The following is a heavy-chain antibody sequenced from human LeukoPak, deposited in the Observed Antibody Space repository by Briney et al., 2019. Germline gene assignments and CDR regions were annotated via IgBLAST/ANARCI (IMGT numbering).Heavy chain of an antibody. CDR2: VYSGSST. V-gene: IGHV3-53*01. CDR3: ARGSPIAAGGTRRLED. Sequence: GGSLRLSCAASGFTVSNNNMSWVRQAPGKGLEWVSIVYSGSSTYSADSVKGQFTRSSDNSNSKLYLQMNSLRAEDAAVYYCARGSPIAAGGTRRLEDWGQGTLVTVSS. D-gene: IGHD6-13*01. CDR1: GFTVSNNN. J-gene: IGHJ4*02.